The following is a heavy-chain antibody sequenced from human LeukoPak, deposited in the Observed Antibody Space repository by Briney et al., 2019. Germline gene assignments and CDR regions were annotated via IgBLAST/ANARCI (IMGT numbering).Heavy chain of an antibody. V-gene: IGHV1-18*04. D-gene: IGHD6-13*01. CDR2: ISAYNGNT. Sequence: GASVKVSCKASGYTFTSYGISWVRQAPGQGLEWMGWISAYNGNTNYAQKLQGRVTMTTDTSTSTAYMELRSLRSDDTAAYYCARGALGYSSSPFDYWGQGTLVTVSS. CDR1: GYTFTSYG. J-gene: IGHJ4*02. CDR3: ARGALGYSSSPFDY.